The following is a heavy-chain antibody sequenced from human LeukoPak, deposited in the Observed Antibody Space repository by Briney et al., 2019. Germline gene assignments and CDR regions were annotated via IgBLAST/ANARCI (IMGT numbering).Heavy chain of an antibody. CDR3: AKDPAALRSNPFNWFDP. CDR1: GFTFSSYG. CDR2: ISYDGSNK. V-gene: IGHV3-30*18. Sequence: EGSLRLSCAASGFTFSSYGMHWVRQAPGKGLEWVAVISYDGSNKYYADSVKGRFTISRDNSKNTLYLQMNSLRAEDTAVYYCAKDPAALRSNPFNWFDPWGQGTLVTVSS. J-gene: IGHJ5*02. D-gene: IGHD1-26*01.